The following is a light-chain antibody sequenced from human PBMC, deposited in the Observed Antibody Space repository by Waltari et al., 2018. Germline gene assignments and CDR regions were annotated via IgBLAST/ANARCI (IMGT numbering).Light chain of an antibody. J-gene: IGLJ1*01. V-gene: IGLV1-47*01. CDR3: AAWDDSLNAFYV. Sequence: QSVLTQPPSASGTPGQRVTVSCSGSRSNIGGNYVNWDQQLPGPAPRRLIYRNHQRPSGVPDRFSGSKSGTSASLAISGLRSEDEADYYCAAWDDSLNAFYVFGIGTKVTVL. CDR2: RNH. CDR1: RSNIGGNY.